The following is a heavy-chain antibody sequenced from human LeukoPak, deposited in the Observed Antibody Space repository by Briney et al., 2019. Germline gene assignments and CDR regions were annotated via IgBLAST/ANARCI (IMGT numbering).Heavy chain of an antibody. D-gene: IGHD3-10*01. CDR1: GGSFSGYY. CDR3: ARHFFPSDSGSFRTPFDY. Sequence: PSETLSLTCAVYGGSFSGYYWSWIRQPPGKGLEWIGEINHSGSTNYNPSLKSRVAISVDTSKNQFSLKLSSVTAADTAVYYCARHFFPSDSGSFRTPFDYWGQGALVTASS. CDR2: INHSGST. V-gene: IGHV4-34*01. J-gene: IGHJ4*02.